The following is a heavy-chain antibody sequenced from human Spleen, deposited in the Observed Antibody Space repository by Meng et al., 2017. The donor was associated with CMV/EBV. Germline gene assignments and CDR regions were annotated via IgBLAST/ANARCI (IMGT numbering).Heavy chain of an antibody. J-gene: IGHJ6*02. CDR1: GFPFRTYA. V-gene: IGHV3-30*12. CDR3: ARDKRSIRFLEWLPGTYYYYGMDV. CDR2: ISSDGNFQ. Sequence: GESLKISCAASGFPFRTYAMHWVRQAPGKGREWVAVISSDGNFQHYADSVKGRFTISRDNAKNTLYLQMNSLRAEDTAVYYCARDKRSIRFLEWLPGTYYYYGMDVWGQGTTVTVSS. D-gene: IGHD3-3*01.